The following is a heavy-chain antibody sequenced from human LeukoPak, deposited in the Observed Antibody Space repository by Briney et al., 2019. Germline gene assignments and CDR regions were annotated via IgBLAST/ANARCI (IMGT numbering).Heavy chain of an antibody. CDR1: GYTFTSYG. Sequence: ASVKVSCKASGYTFTSYGISWVRQAPGQGLEWMGWISAYNGNTNYAQKLQSRVTMTTDTSTSTAYMELRSLRSDDTAVYYCARFYYDSSGYYGGNWFDPWGQGTLVTVSS. V-gene: IGHV1-18*01. D-gene: IGHD3-22*01. J-gene: IGHJ5*02. CDR3: ARFYYDSSGYYGGNWFDP. CDR2: ISAYNGNT.